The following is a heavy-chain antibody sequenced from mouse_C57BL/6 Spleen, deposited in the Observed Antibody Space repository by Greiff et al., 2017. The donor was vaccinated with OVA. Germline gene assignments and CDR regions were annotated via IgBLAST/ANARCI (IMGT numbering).Heavy chain of an antibody. CDR3: GGNGRWLGKGFDD. J-gene: IGHJ1*03. Sequence: EVNLVESGGGLVKPGGSLKLSCAASGFTFSSYSMSWIRQTPEKRLEWVATISDGGGYTYYPDNVKGRFTISRDNAKNNPYLQMRHMKAEDTAMYYCGGNGRWLGKGFDDWGKGTTVTVSS. V-gene: IGHV5-4*03. CDR1: GFTFSSYS. CDR2: ISDGGGYT. D-gene: IGHD2-3*01.